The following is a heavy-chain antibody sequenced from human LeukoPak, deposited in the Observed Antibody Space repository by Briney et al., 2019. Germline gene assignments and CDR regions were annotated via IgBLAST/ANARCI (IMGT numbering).Heavy chain of an antibody. V-gene: IGHV4-59*01. D-gene: IGHD1-14*01. CDR1: GGSISTYY. CDR2: IYYSGTT. CDR3: ARGLGTGRDY. Sequence: SETLSLTCTVSGGSISTYYWSWIRQPPGEGLEWIGYIYYSGTTKYNPSLKSRVTISLDTSKNQFSLKLNSVTAADTAVYYCARGLGTGRDYWGQGTLVTVSS. J-gene: IGHJ4*02.